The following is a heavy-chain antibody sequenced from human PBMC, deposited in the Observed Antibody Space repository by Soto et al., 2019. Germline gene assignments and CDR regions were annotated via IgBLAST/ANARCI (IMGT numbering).Heavy chain of an antibody. CDR2: IYYDGST. CDR3: AKVVVAATRHTDFDS. D-gene: IGHD2-15*01. CDR1: GGSINSNNYY. V-gene: IGHV4-39*01. Sequence: ETLSLTCIVSGGSINSNNYYWAWIRQPPGKGLAWIASIYYDGSTYYNPSLKSRVTISVDASKTRFYLQLRSVTAADTAGYYCAKVVVAATRHTDFDSWGQGTLVTVSS. J-gene: IGHJ4*02.